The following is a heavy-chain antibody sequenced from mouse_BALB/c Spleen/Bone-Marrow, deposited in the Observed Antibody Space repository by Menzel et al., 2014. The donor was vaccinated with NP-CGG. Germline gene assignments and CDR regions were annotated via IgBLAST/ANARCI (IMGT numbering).Heavy chain of an antibody. V-gene: IGHV1S81*02. J-gene: IGHJ1*01. CDR1: GYTFTSYW. CDR3: ARWNYYGSLYWYFDV. Sequence: QVQLQQPGAELVKPGASVKLSCKASGYTFTSYWMHWVKQRPGQGLEWIGEINPSNGRTNYNEKFKSKATLTVDKSSSTAYMQLSSLTSEVSAVYYCARWNYYGSLYWYFDVWGAGTTVTVSS. CDR2: INPSNGRT. D-gene: IGHD1-1*01.